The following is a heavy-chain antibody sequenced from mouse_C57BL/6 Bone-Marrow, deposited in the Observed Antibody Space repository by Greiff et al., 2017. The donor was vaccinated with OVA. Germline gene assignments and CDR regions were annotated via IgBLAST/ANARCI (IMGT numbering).Heavy chain of an antibody. CDR2: IDPENGDT. CDR1: GFNIKDDY. J-gene: IGHJ3*01. D-gene: IGHD3-2*02. Sequence: EVKLVESGAELVRPGASVKLSCTASGFNIKDDYMHWVKQRPEQGLEWIGWIDPENGDTEYASKFQGKATITADTSSNTAYLQLSSLTSEDTAVYYCTTQLRDVFAYWGQGTLVTVSA. CDR3: TTQLRDVFAY. V-gene: IGHV14-4*01.